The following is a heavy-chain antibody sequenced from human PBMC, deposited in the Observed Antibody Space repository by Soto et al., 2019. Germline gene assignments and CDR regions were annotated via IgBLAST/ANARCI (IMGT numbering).Heavy chain of an antibody. Sequence: GASVKVSCKASGYTFSNFAMHWVRQAPGQRLEWMGWINAGNWNTKYSQKFQGRVTITRDTSASIAYMELRSLRSDDTAVYYCASGSTYYYYGMDVWGQGTTVTVSS. CDR2: INAGNWNT. CDR3: ASGSTYYYYGMDV. J-gene: IGHJ6*02. V-gene: IGHV1-3*01. D-gene: IGHD1-26*01. CDR1: GYTFSNFA.